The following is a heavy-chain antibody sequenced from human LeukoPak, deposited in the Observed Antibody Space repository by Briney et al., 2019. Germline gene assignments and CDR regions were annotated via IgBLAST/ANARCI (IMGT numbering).Heavy chain of an antibody. CDR3: ARAESFDY. D-gene: IGHD1-14*01. CDR2: ISSNGGAT. J-gene: IGHJ4*02. CDR1: GLTFSSYA. V-gene: IGHV3-64*01. Sequence: PGGSLRLSCAASGLTFSSYAMHWVRQAPGKGLEYVSAISSNGGATYYANSVKGRFTIPRDNSKNTLYLQMGSLRAEDMAVYYCARAESFDYWGQGILVTVSS.